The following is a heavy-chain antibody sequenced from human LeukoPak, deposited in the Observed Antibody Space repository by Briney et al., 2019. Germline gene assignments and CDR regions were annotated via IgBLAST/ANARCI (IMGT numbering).Heavy chain of an antibody. CDR2: ISGSGGST. CDR3: VATVTIPDY. D-gene: IGHD4-17*01. Sequence: PGGSLRLSCAASGFTFSSYAMSWVRQAPGKGPEWVSAISGSGGSTYYADSVKGRFTISRDNSKNTQYLQMNSLRAEDTAVYYCVATVTIPDYWGQGTLVTVSS. CDR1: GFTFSSYA. V-gene: IGHV3-23*01. J-gene: IGHJ4*02.